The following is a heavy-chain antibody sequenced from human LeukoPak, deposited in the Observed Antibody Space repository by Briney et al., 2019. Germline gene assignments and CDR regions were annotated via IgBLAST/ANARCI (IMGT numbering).Heavy chain of an antibody. Sequence: ASVTLSCKASGYTFTNSYIHWVRQAPGQGLEWMGVIHPSGGSTTFAQKFQGRVTMTTDTSTSTVYVELRSLTPDDTAVYYCARATLDAAMVYWYFDLWGRGTLVTVSS. CDR1: GYTFTNSY. V-gene: IGHV1-46*01. CDR3: ARATLDAAMVYWYFDL. D-gene: IGHD5-18*01. CDR2: IHPSGGST. J-gene: IGHJ2*01.